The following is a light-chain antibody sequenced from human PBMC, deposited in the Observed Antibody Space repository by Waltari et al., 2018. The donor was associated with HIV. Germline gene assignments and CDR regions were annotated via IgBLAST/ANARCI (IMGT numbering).Light chain of an antibody. CDR1: TSDIGIFDS. J-gene: IGLJ2*01. V-gene: IGLV2-14*01. CDR2: GVY. CDR3: CSYTAIHTLI. Sequence: QSALTQPPSVSGSPGQSITISCAGPTSDIGIFDSVSWYQQHPGRAPHLMIFGVYSRPSGVSSRFSGSKSGNTASLTISGLQAEDEANYYCCSYTAIHTLIFGGGTKLTVL.